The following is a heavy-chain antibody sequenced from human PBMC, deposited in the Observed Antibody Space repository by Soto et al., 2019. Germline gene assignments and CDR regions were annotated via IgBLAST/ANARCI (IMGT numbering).Heavy chain of an antibody. CDR3: VRSEGPSHKIDY. V-gene: IGHV1-69*02. CDR1: GGTFSSYT. J-gene: IGHJ4*02. CDR2: IIPILGIA. D-gene: IGHD3-10*01. Sequence: ASVKVSCKASGGTFSSYTISWVRQAPGQGLEWMGRIIPILGIANYAQKFQGRVTITADKSTSTDYMELSSLRSEDTDVYYCVRSEGPSHKIDYWGQGTLVTVSS.